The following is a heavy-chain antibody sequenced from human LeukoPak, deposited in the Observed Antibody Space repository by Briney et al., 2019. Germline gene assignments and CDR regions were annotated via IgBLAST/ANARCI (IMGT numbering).Heavy chain of an antibody. V-gene: IGHV3-23*03. D-gene: IGHD3-16*01. CDR1: GVSLGSFA. J-gene: IGHJ5*02. CDR3: AKDLTFGDGRWEFEA. CDR2: LYAGGTTP. Sequence: GGSLRLSCAASGVSLGSFAVSWVRQAPGRGLEWVSGLYAGGTTPSYPDSARGRFTVSRDNSKNTLYLQMNSLRVDDTALYYCAKDLTFGDGRWEFEAWGQGTLVTVSS.